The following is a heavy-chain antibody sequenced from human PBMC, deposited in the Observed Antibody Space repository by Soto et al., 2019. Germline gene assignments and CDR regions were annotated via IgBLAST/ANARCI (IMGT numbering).Heavy chain of an antibody. V-gene: IGHV4-31*03. CDR1: GGSISSGCYY. CDR2: IYYSGST. CDR3: ARSHYYDSSGP. D-gene: IGHD3-22*01. Sequence: SETLSLTCTVSGGSISSGCYYWSWTRQHPGKGLEWIGYIYYSGSTYYNPSLKSRVTISVDTSKNQFSLKLSSVTAADTAVYYCARSHYYDSSGPWGQGTLVTVSS. J-gene: IGHJ5*02.